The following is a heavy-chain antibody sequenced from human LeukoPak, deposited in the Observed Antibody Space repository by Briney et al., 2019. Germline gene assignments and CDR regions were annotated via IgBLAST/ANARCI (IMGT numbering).Heavy chain of an antibody. J-gene: IGHJ4*02. CDR2: IKSKTDGRTT. CDR3: TTGPYDYGSGTYYH. V-gene: IGHV3-15*01. CDR1: GFTFSNAW. Sequence: AGSLRLSCAASGFTFSNAWMSWVRQAPGKGLEWVGRIKSKTDGRTTDYAAPVKGRFTISRDDSKNTLYVQMNSLKTEDTAVYYCTTGPYDYGSGTYYHWGQGTLVTVSS. D-gene: IGHD3-10*01.